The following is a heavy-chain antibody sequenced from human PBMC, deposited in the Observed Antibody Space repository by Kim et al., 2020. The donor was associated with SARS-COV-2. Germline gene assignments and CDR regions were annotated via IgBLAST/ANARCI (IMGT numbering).Heavy chain of an antibody. CDR3: ARQYSSGWHSDY. Sequence: YYNPSLKSRVTISVDTSKNQFSLKLSSVTAADTAVYYCARQYSSGWHSDYWGQGTLVTVSS. V-gene: IGHV4-31*02. J-gene: IGHJ4*02. D-gene: IGHD6-19*01.